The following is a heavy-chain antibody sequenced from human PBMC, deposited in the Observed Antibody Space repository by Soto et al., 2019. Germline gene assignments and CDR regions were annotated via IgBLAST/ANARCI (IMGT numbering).Heavy chain of an antibody. Sequence: QVQLQESGPGLVKPSETLSLTCTVSGGSISSYYWSWIRQPPGKGLEWIGYIYYSGSTNYNPSLKSRVTISVDTSKNQFSLKLSSVTAADTAVYYCARRRSSFYWYFDLWGRGTLVTVSS. CDR2: IYYSGST. CDR1: GGSISSYY. V-gene: IGHV4-59*08. J-gene: IGHJ2*01. CDR3: ARRRSSFYWYFDL.